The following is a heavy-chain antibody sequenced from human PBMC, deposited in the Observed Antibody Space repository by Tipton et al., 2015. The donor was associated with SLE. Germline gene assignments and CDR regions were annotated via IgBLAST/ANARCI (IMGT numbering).Heavy chain of an antibody. CDR3: ARNWRGNWFDP. D-gene: IGHD3-10*01. CDR1: GGSISSGSYY. V-gene: IGHV4-61*02. J-gene: IGHJ5*02. Sequence: TLSLTCTVSGGSISSGSYYWSWIRQPAGKGLEWIGRIYTSGSTNYNPPLKSRVTISVDTSKNQFSLKLSSVTAADTAVYYCARNWRGNWFDPWGQGTLVTVSS. CDR2: IYTSGST.